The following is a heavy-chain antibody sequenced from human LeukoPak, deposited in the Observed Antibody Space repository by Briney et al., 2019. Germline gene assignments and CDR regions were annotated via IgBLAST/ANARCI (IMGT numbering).Heavy chain of an antibody. CDR1: GGSISSSSYY. V-gene: IGHV4-39*07. CDR2: IYYRGST. J-gene: IGHJ6*03. D-gene: IGHD5-24*01. Sequence: SETLSLTCTVSGGSISSSSYYWGWIRQPPGNGLEWIGNIYYRGSTNYNPSLNSRVIMSVDTTNNQFSLRLSSVTAADTAIYYCARVGDGYNYFPYYYMDFWGKGTTVIVSS. CDR3: ARVGDGYNYFPYYYMDF.